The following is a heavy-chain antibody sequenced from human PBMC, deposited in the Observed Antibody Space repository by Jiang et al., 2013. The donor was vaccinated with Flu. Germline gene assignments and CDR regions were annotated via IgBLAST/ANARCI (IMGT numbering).Heavy chain of an antibody. CDR2: INPNSGGT. D-gene: IGHD3-22*01. V-gene: IGHV1-2*02. Sequence: QLVESGAEVKKPGASVKVSCKASGYTFTGYYMHWVRQAPGQGLEWMGWINPNSGGTNYAQKFQGRVTMTRDTSISTAYMELSRLRSDDTAVYYCARDSALDYYDSNHIQDWFDPWGQGTLVTVSS. CDR3: ARDSALDYYDSNHIQDWFDP. CDR1: GYTFTGYY. J-gene: IGHJ5*02.